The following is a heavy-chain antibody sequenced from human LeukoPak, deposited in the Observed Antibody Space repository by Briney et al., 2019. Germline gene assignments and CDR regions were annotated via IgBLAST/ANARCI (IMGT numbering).Heavy chain of an antibody. Sequence: SETLSLTCTVSGGSISSYYWSWIRQPAGKGLEWIGRIYTSGSTNYNPSLKSRVTMSVDTSKNQFSLKLNSVTAADTAVYYCARTEDYGDYGNWFDPWGQGTLVTVSS. CDR2: IYTSGST. J-gene: IGHJ5*02. V-gene: IGHV4-4*07. CDR3: ARTEDYGDYGNWFDP. D-gene: IGHD4-17*01. CDR1: GGSISSYY.